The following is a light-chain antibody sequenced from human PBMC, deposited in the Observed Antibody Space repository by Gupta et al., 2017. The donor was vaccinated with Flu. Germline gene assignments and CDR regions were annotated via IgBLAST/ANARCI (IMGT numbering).Light chain of an antibody. CDR1: GGSIASTF. CDR2: DDN. J-gene: IGLJ3*02. CDR3: WYYDRTLLFV. Sequence: TISCTRSGGSIASTFVQWYQKRPGHSPKTVIYDDNQRPSGVPERFAGSMDSSSTSASINSVRMKAEDASYSDCWYYDRTLLFVFGGGTKLTVL. V-gene: IGLV6-57*01.